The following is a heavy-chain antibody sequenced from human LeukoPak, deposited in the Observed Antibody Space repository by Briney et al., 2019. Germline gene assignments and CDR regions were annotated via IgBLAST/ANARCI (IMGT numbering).Heavy chain of an antibody. D-gene: IGHD5-18*01. CDR1: GFTFDDYA. CDR2: ISWNSGSI. J-gene: IGHJ4*02. CDR3: AKERNTYAYGLFDY. V-gene: IGHV3-9*01. Sequence: GGSLRLSCAASGFTFDDYAMHWVRQAPGKGLEWVSGISWNSGSIGYADSVKGRFTISRDNAKNSLYLQMDSLRAEDTAVYYCAKERNTYAYGLFDYWGQGTLVTVSS.